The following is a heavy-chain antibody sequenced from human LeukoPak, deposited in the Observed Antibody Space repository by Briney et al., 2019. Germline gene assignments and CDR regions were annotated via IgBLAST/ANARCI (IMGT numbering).Heavy chain of an antibody. D-gene: IGHD1-26*01. J-gene: IGHJ4*02. CDR1: GFTFSSYS. V-gene: IGHV3-48*04. CDR3: ARYSGSYDGEFNY. CDR2: ISSSSSTI. Sequence: GGSLRLSCAASGFTFSSYSMNWVRQAPGKGLEWVSYISSSSSTIYYADSVKGRFTISRDNAKNSLYLQMNSLRAEDTAVYYCARYSGSYDGEFNYWGQGTLVTVSS.